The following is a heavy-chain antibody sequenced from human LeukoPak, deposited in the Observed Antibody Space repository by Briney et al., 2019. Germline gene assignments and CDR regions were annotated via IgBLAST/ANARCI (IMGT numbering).Heavy chain of an antibody. CDR2: ISYDGGKK. J-gene: IGHJ4*02. V-gene: IGHV3-30*03. CDR3: ASGDGSGSYSFDY. Sequence: GRSLRLSCAASGFTFSSHDMHWVRQAPGKGLEWVAFISYDGGKKDYADSVKGRFTISRDNSRNTLYLQMNSLRAEDTAVYYCASGDGSGSYSFDYWGQGTLVTVSS. CDR1: GFTFSSHD. D-gene: IGHD3-10*01.